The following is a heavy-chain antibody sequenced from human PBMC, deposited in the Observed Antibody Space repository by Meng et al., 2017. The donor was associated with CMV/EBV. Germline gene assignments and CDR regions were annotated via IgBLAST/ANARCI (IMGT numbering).Heavy chain of an antibody. CDR2: IIPIFGTA. D-gene: IGHD5-24*01. J-gene: IGHJ6*02. V-gene: IGHV1-69*05. Sequence: SVKVSCKASGGTFSSYAISWVRQAPGQGLEWMGGIIPIFGTANYAQKFQGRVTINTDESTSTAYMELSSLRSEDTAVYYCARHIDGYNPFYYYYYGMDVWGQGATVTVSS. CDR1: GGTFSSYA. CDR3: ARHIDGYNPFYYYYYGMDV.